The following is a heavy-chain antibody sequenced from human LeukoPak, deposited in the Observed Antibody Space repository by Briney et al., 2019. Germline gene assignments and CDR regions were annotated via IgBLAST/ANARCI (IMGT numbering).Heavy chain of an antibody. Sequence: PSETLSLTCTVSGYSISSGYYWDWIRQPAGKGLEWIGRIYTSGSTNYNLSLESRVTMSVDTSKNQFSLKLSSVTAADTAVYYCARTTRRYDILTGLNDAFDIWGQGTMVTVSS. V-gene: IGHV4-4*07. J-gene: IGHJ3*02. CDR3: ARTTRRYDILTGLNDAFDI. CDR2: IYTSGST. D-gene: IGHD3-9*01. CDR1: GYSISSGYY.